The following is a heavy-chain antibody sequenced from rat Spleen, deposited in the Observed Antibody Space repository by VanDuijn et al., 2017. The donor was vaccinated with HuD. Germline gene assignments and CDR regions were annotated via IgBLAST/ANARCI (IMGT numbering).Heavy chain of an antibody. CDR2: ISYDGSNT. V-gene: IGHV5-7*01. CDR3: ARHNYGSYGWFAY. Sequence: EVQLVESGGALVQPGRSLKLSCAASGFTFSDYNMAWVRQAPKKGLEWVATISYDGSNTYFRDSVKGRFTISRDNAKSTLYLQMDSLRSEDTATYYCARHNYGSYGWFAYWGQGTLVTVSS. D-gene: IGHD1-3*01. J-gene: IGHJ3*01. CDR1: GFTFSDYN.